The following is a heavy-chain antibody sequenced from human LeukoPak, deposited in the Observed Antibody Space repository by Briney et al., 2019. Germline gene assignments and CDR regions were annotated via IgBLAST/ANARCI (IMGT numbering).Heavy chain of an antibody. CDR3: ARLSSGQNNWFDP. CDR2: IYYSGST. V-gene: IGHV4-59*01. J-gene: IGHJ5*02. D-gene: IGHD2/OR15-2a*01. Sequence: SETLSLTCTVSSDSISSYYWSWIRQPPGKGLEWIGYIYYSGSTNYNPSLKSRVTMSVDTSKNQFSLKLSSVTAADTAVYYCARLSSGQNNWFDPWGQGTLVTVSS. CDR1: SDSISSYY.